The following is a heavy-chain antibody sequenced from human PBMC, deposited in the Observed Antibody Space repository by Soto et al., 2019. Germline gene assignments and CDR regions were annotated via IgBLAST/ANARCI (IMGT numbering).Heavy chain of an antibody. CDR3: AKDGTRNSPLRGWADY. Sequence: EVQLLESGGGLVQPGGSLRLSCAASGFTFSDYAMSWVRQAPGKGLEWVSVIGGIGDSTYYADSVKGRFTISRDSSQNTHYLQMHGLTAEDTAVYYCAKDGTRNSPLRGWADYWGRGTLVTVSS. CDR2: IGGIGDST. V-gene: IGHV3-23*01. CDR1: GFTFSDYA. J-gene: IGHJ4*02. D-gene: IGHD6-19*01.